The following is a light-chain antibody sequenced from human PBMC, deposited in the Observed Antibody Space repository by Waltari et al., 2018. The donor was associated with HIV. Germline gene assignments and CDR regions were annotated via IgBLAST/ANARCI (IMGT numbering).Light chain of an antibody. CDR3: QSADITNIWV. J-gene: IGLJ2*01. CDR2: RDN. V-gene: IGLV3-25*03. Sequence: SSDLTQPPSMSLSPGQTARTTCPGDALPKQDVYWYQQKPGQAPVLIISRDNERPSGVPDRFSGSRSGTTATATLTISGVQTEDEADYYCQSADITNIWVFGGGTKLTVL. CDR1: ALPKQD.